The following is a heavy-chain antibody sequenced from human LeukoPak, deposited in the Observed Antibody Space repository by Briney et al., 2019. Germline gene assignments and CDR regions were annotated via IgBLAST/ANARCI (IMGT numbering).Heavy chain of an antibody. Sequence: SETLSLTCAVYGGSFSGYYWSWIRQPPGKGLEWIGEINHSGSTNYNPSLKSRVTISVDTSKNQFSLKLSSVTAADTAVYYCARRLRWGAFDIWGQGTMVTVSS. D-gene: IGHD4-23*01. CDR3: ARRLRWGAFDI. CDR1: GGSFSGYY. J-gene: IGHJ3*02. CDR2: INHSGST. V-gene: IGHV4-34*01.